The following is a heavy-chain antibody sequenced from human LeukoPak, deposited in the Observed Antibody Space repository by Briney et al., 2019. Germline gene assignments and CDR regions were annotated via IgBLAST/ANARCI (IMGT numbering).Heavy chain of an antibody. J-gene: IGHJ4*02. CDR2: ISGSGGST. Sequence: QPGGSLRLSCAVSGFTLSNYGMSWVRQAPGKGLEWVAGISGSGGSTNYADSVKGRFTISRDNPKNTPYLQMNSLRAEDTAVYFCAKRGVVIRVILVGFHKEAYYFDSWGQGALVIVSS. CDR3: AKRGVVIRVILVGFHKEAYYFDS. CDR1: GFTLSNYG. V-gene: IGHV3-23*01. D-gene: IGHD3-22*01.